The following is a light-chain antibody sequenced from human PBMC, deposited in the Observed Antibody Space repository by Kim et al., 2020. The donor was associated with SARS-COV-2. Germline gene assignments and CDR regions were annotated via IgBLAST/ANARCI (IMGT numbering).Light chain of an antibody. CDR2: GAS. J-gene: IGKJ1*01. CDR1: QDIRND. CDR3: QQLNTYPWT. V-gene: IGKV1-17*01. Sequence: DIQMTQSPSSLSASVGDRVTITCRASQDIRNDLGWYQQNPGRAPKRLIYGASSLQSGVPSRFSGSGSGTEFTLTVSSLQPEDFAIYYCQQLNTYPWTFGQGTKVDIK.